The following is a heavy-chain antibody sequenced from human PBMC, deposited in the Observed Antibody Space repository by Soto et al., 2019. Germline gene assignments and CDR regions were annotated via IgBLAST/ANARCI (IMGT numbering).Heavy chain of an antibody. D-gene: IGHD1-20*01. CDR3: VRRAITATTNWGAFDG. V-gene: IGHV3-23*01. CDR1: GFTFSSLV. CDR2: PRPGGDVS. Sequence: GGTLRLSCSASGFTFSSLVMNWVRQAPGKGLEWLSTPRPGGDVSHYTTSVKGRFTTSRDNSRRTLHLQMDSLRAEDAAVYFCVRRAITATTNWGAFDGWGQETVVT. J-gene: IGHJ3*01.